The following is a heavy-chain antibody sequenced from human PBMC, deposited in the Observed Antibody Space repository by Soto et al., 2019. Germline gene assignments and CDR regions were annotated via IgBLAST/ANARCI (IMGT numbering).Heavy chain of an antibody. CDR2: INHSGST. V-gene: IGHV4-34*01. D-gene: IGHD5-12*01. CDR3: ARGRGKWLRFDAFDI. Sequence: SETLSVTCTVDGGYFSGYYWSWIRQQTGKGLEWIGEINHSGSTNYNPSLKSRVTISVDTSKNQFSLKLSSVTAADTAVYYCARGRGKWLRFDAFDIWGQGTMVTVS. CDR1: GGYFSGYY. J-gene: IGHJ3*02.